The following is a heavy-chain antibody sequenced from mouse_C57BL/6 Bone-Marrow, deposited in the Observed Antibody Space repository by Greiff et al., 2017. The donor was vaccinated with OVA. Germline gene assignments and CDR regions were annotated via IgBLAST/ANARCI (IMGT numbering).Heavy chain of an antibody. CDR2: IDPSDSYT. V-gene: IGHV1-50*01. J-gene: IGHJ2*01. D-gene: IGHD1-1*01. CDR1: GYTFTSYW. Sequence: QVQLQQPGAELVKPGASVKLSCKASGYTFTSYWMPWVKQRPGQGLEWIGEIDPSDSYTNYNQKFKGKATLTVDTSSSTAYMQLSSLTSEDSAVYYCARITTVVARFDYWGQGTTLTVSS. CDR3: ARITTVVARFDY.